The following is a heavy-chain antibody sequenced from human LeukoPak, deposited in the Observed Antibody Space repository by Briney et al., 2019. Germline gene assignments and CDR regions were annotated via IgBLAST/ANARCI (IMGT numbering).Heavy chain of an antibody. CDR1: GGIFTNYA. V-gene: IGHV1-69*04. CDR3: ASDVTVAAVRMAFDV. D-gene: IGHD2-15*01. Sequence: ASVKVSCKASGGIFTNYAFSWVRQAPGQGLEWMGRIVPILDVAIYPQKFQDRVTITADKSTSTAYMEVTSLTSDDTAMYYCASDVTVAAVRMAFDVWGRGTMVTVSS. J-gene: IGHJ3*01. CDR2: IVPILDVA.